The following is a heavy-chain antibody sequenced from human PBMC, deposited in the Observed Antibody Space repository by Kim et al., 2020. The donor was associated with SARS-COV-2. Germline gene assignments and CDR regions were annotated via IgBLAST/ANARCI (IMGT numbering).Heavy chain of an antibody. J-gene: IGHJ4*02. V-gene: IGHV1-69*13. CDR2: IIPIFGTA. CDR1: GGTFSSYA. Sequence: SVKVSCKASGGTFSSYAISWVRQAPGQGLEWMGGIIPIFGTANYAQKFQGRVTITADESTSTAYMELSSLRSEDTAVYYCARGPDITMVRGKANPFDYWGQGTLVTVSS. CDR3: ARGPDITMVRGKANPFDY. D-gene: IGHD3-10*01.